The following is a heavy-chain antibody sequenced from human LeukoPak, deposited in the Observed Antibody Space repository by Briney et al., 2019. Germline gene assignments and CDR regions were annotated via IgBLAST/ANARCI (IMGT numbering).Heavy chain of an antibody. CDR2: INHSGST. V-gene: IGHV4-34*01. J-gene: IGHJ5*02. CDR3: ARAGRRSGIVVVVAATRREAWFDP. Sequence: SETLSLTCAVYGGSFSGYYWSWIRQPPGKGLEWIGEINHSGSTNYNPSLKSRVTISVDTSKNQFSLKLSSVTAADTAVYYCARAGRRSGIVVVVAATRREAWFDPWGQGTLVTVSS. CDR1: GGSFSGYY. D-gene: IGHD2-15*01.